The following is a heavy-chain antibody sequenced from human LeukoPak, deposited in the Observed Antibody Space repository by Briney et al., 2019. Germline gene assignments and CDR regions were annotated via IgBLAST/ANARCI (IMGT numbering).Heavy chain of an antibody. J-gene: IGHJ3*02. CDR1: GFTFSGSA. CDR3: TRRRDLAAAGTFDI. CDR2: IRSKANSYAT. V-gene: IGHV3-73*01. Sequence: PGGSLRLSCAASGFTFSGSAMHWVRQASGKGLEWVGRIRSKANSYATAYAASVKGRFTISRDDSKNTAYLQMNSLKTEDTAVYYCTRRRDLAAAGTFDIWGQGTMVTVSS. D-gene: IGHD6-13*01.